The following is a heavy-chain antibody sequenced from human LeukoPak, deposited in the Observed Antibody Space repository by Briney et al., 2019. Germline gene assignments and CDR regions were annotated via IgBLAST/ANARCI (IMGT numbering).Heavy chain of an antibody. V-gene: IGHV3-48*03. CDR3: ARPTWTNYMDV. D-gene: IGHD3/OR15-3a*01. Sequence: GGSLRLSCAASGFTLSSSEMNWVRQTPGKGLEWVSYISRSGSTIFYADSVKGRFTISRDNAKNSVSLQMNSLRAEDTAVYFCARPTWTNYMDVWGKGTAVTISS. J-gene: IGHJ6*03. CDR2: ISRSGSTI. CDR1: GFTLSSSE.